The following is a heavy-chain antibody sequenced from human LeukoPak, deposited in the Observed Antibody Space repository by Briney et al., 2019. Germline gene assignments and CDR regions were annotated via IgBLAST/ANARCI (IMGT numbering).Heavy chain of an antibody. J-gene: IGHJ5*02. V-gene: IGHV5-51*01. D-gene: IGHD6-13*01. CDR3: TRRDTSSWGLDP. Sequence: GESLKISCKGFGYSFTSYWIGWVRPMPGKGLEGMGIIYPCYSETRQSPLLQGQVTNPADKFIRTAYLQWSSRQASDTAMYYCTRRDTSSWGLDPWGXGTLVPVSS. CDR1: GYSFTSYW. CDR2: IYPCYSET.